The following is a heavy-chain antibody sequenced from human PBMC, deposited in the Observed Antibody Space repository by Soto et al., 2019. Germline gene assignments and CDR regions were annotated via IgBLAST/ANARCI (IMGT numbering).Heavy chain of an antibody. CDR2: IIPIFGTA. V-gene: IGHV1-69*01. Sequence: QVQLVQSGAEVKKPGSSVKVSCKASGGTFSSYAISWVRQAPGQGLEWMGGIIPIFGTANYAKKFKGRVTITADESTSTAYMELSSLRSEDTAVYYCARGVAARPGYYYYGMNVWGQGTTVTVSS. CDR1: GGTFSSYA. CDR3: ARGVAARPGYYYYGMNV. J-gene: IGHJ6*02. D-gene: IGHD6-6*01.